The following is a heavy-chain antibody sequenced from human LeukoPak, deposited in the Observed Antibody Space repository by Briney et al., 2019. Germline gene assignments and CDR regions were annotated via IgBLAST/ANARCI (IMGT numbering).Heavy chain of an antibody. J-gene: IGHJ3*02. Sequence: GGSLRLSCGASGFTFSSYGMHWVRQAPGKGLEWVAFIRYDGSNKYYADSVKGRFTISRDNSKNTLYLQMNSLRAEDTAVYYCAKDTVLNDAFDIWGQGTMVTVSS. CDR3: AKDTVLNDAFDI. CDR1: GFTFSSYG. CDR2: IRYDGSNK. D-gene: IGHD4-17*01. V-gene: IGHV3-30*02.